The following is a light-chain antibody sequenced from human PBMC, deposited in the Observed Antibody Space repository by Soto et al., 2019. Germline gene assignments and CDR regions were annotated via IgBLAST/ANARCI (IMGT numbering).Light chain of an antibody. CDR2: GAS. CDR3: QQYGTSPFT. Sequence: ENVLTQSPGTLSLSAGVRATLSCRARQTVSSYLTWYQQRPGQAPRLLIYGASKRATGIPDRFSGSGSGTDFTLSISRLDPEDFALYYCQQYGTSPFTFGQGTRLEIK. V-gene: IGKV3-20*01. CDR1: QTVSSY. J-gene: IGKJ5*01.